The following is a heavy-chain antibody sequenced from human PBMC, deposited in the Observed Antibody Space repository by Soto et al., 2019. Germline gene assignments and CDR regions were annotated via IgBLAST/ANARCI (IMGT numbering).Heavy chain of an antibody. D-gene: IGHD3-3*01. J-gene: IGHJ6*02. Sequence: PGGSLRLSCAASGFTFSSYGMHWVRQAPGKGLEWVAVIWYDGSNKYYADSVKGRFTISRDNSKNTLYLQMNSLRAEDTAVYYCVRDQYYDFWSGYYAYYYGMDVWGQGTTVTVSS. V-gene: IGHV3-33*01. CDR3: VRDQYYDFWSGYYAYYYGMDV. CDR1: GFTFSSYG. CDR2: IWYDGSNK.